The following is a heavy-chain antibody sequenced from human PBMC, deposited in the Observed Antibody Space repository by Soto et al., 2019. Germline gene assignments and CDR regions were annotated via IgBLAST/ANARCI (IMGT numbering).Heavy chain of an antibody. CDR1: GGSFSGYY. J-gene: IGHJ3*02. CDR3: ASIRPYSSSWYAFDI. CDR2: INHSGST. V-gene: IGHV4-34*01. Sequence: SETLSLTCAVYGGSFSGYYWSWIRQPPGKGLEWIGEINHSGSTNYNPSLKSRVTISVDTSKYQFSLKLSSVTAADTAVYYCASIRPYSSSWYAFDIWGQGTMVTVSS. D-gene: IGHD6-13*01.